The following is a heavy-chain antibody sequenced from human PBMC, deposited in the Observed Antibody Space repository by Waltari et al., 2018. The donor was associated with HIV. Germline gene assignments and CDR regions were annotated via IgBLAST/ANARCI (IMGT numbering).Heavy chain of an antibody. J-gene: IGHJ3*02. V-gene: IGHV4-61*01. CDR2: VFYSGST. Sequence: QVQLQESGPGLVKPSETLSLTCTVSGASVTTGISYWSWIRQPPGKGLEWLGYVFYSGSTNYNPALKSRVTISLDTSKNLFSLKLTSVTAADTALYYCARTNWDDAFDIWGQGTMVIVSS. D-gene: IGHD1-1*01. CDR3: ARTNWDDAFDI. CDR1: GASVTTGISY.